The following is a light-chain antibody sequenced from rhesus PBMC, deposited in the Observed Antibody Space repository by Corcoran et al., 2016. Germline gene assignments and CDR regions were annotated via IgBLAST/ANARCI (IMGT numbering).Light chain of an antibody. CDR1: ESVGSY. J-gene: IGKJ4*01. Sequence: EIVMTQSPATLSLSLGETATLSCRASESVGSYLAWYQQKPGQAPKLLVHSAYFRATGIPERFSGSGCRTEFNLTISSLEPEDVGVYHCQQYNDLLPTFGGGTKVEIK. CDR3: QQYNDLLPT. V-gene: IGKV3-40*03. CDR2: SAY.